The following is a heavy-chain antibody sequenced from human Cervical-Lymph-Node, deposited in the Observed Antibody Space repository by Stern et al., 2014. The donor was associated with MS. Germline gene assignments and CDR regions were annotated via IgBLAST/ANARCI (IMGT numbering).Heavy chain of an antibody. CDR3: ASGGEVDGGDV. D-gene: IGHD1-26*01. CDR1: GYTLTIFY. Sequence: QVQLVQSGAEVKKPGASVKVSCKASGYTLTIFYVHWVRKAPGQGLEWIVINSPCRITHAQAQMLQCRITMTQYTSTRKVYMELCSLRSEDTAVYYCASGGEVDGGDVWGQGTTVTVFS. V-gene: IGHV1-46*01. CDR2: NSPCRITH. J-gene: IGHJ6*02.